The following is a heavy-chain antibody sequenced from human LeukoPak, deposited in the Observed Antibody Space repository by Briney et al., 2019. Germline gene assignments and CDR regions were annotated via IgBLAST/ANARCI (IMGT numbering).Heavy chain of an antibody. CDR3: ASGGSGSYDY. J-gene: IGHJ4*02. V-gene: IGHV3-7*01. CDR2: IKQDGSEK. CDR1: GFTFSRYE. D-gene: IGHD3-10*01. Sequence: AGGSLRLSCETSGFTFSRYEMSWVRQAPGKGLEWVANIKQDGSEKYYVDSVKGRFTISRDNAKNSLYLQMNSLRAEDTAVYYCASGGSGSYDYWGQGTLVTVSS.